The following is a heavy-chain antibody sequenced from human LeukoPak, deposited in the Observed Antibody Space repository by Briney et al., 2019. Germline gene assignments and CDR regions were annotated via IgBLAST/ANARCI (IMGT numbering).Heavy chain of an antibody. D-gene: IGHD6-19*01. J-gene: IGHJ3*02. CDR2: ISGSGGST. V-gene: IGHV3-23*01. CDR3: AKDGIAVAGAEPDAFDI. Sequence: GGSLRLSCAASGFTFSSYGMSWVRQAPGKGLEWVSAISGSGGSTYYADSVKGRFTISRDNSKNTLYLQMNSLRAEDTAVYYCAKDGIAVAGAEPDAFDIWGQGTMVTVSS. CDR1: GFTFSSYG.